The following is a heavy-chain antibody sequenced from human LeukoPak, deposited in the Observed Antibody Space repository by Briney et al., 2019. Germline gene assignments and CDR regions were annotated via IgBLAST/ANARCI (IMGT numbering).Heavy chain of an antibody. D-gene: IGHD3-3*01. CDR1: GFTFSTYA. J-gene: IGHJ4*02. CDR3: AKSRYDFWSGGDY. CDR2: ISDSGGST. Sequence: GGSLRLSCAASGFTFSTYAMSWVRQAREKGLDWVSPISDSGGSTYYADSVKGRFTISRDNSKNTLYLQMNSLRVEDTAIYYCAKSRYDFWSGGDYWGQGTLVTVSS. V-gene: IGHV3-23*01.